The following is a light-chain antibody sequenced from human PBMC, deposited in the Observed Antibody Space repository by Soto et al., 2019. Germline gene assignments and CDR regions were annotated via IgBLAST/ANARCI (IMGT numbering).Light chain of an antibody. CDR2: DVS. CDR1: SSDVGAYTF. J-gene: IGLJ1*01. CDR3: SSYTSSITNV. V-gene: IGLV2-14*03. Sequence: QSALTQPASVSGSPGQSITISCTGTSSDVGAYTFVSWYQQHPDKVPKLMIFDVSRRPSGVSDRFSGSKSGNTASLTISGLQPEDEADYYCSSYTSSITNVFGSGTKVTVL.